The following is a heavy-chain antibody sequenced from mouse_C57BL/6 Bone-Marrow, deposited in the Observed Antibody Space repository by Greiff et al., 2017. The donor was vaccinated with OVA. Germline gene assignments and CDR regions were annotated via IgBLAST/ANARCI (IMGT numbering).Heavy chain of an antibody. V-gene: IGHV5-17*01. CDR3: ARRYYGSSYVNYPMDY. CDR1: GFTFSDYG. Sequence: EVMLVESGGGLVKPGGSLKLSCAASGFTFSDYGMHWVRQAPEKGLEWVAYISSGSSTIYYAATVTGRFTISSVNATNARFLQMTSLRSEDTAMYYYARRYYGSSYVNYPMDYWGQGTSVTVSS. CDR2: ISSGSSTI. D-gene: IGHD1-1*01. J-gene: IGHJ4*01.